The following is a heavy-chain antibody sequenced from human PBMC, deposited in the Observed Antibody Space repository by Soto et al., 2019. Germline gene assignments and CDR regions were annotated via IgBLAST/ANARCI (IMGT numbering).Heavy chain of an antibody. J-gene: IGHJ4*02. CDR1: GFTFSNYG. Sequence: QVQLVESGGGVVQPGRSLRLSCAASGFTFSNYGMHWVRQAPGKGLEWVAGISYDGSNKFYADSVKGRFTISRDNSKNTLYLQMNSLRAEDTAMYFCAKRMVRGVNYFDYWGQGTLVTVSS. CDR2: ISYDGSNK. D-gene: IGHD3-10*01. V-gene: IGHV3-30*18. CDR3: AKRMVRGVNYFDY.